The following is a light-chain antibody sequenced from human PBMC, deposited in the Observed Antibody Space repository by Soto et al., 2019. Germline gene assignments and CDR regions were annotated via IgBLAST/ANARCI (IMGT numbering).Light chain of an antibody. Sequence: QSVLTQPPSVSAAPGQKVTISCSGSSSDIGNNYISWYQHLPGTAPKLLIYENNKRPSGIPDRFSGSKSGTSGTLGITGLQTGDEADYYCGTWDSSLGGVVFGGGTKLTVL. CDR3: GTWDSSLGGVV. V-gene: IGLV1-51*02. CDR1: SSDIGNNY. J-gene: IGLJ2*01. CDR2: ENN.